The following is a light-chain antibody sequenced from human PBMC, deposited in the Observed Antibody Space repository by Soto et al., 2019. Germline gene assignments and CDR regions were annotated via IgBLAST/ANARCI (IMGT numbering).Light chain of an antibody. Sequence: QSVLTQPASVSGSPGQSITISCTGTSSDVGAYNYVSWYQQHPGKAPKLIIYEVTNRPSGVSNRFSGSKSGSTASLTISGLQAEDEADYYCCSYTTSSTRVFGGGTKLTVL. CDR1: SSDVGAYNY. CDR3: CSYTTSSTRV. V-gene: IGLV2-14*01. J-gene: IGLJ3*02. CDR2: EVT.